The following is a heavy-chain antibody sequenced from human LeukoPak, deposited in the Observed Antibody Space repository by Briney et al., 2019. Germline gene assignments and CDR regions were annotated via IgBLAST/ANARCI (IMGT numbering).Heavy chain of an antibody. V-gene: IGHV4-34*01. J-gene: IGHJ4*02. CDR1: GGSFSGYY. Sequence: SETLSLTCAVYGGSFSGYYWSWIRQPPGKGLEWIGEINHSGSTNYNPSLKSRVTISVDTSKNQFSLKLSSVTAADTAVYYCARGGVVVTAVRFEYWGQGTLVTVAS. CDR3: ARGGVVVTAVRFEY. D-gene: IGHD2-21*02. CDR2: INHSGST.